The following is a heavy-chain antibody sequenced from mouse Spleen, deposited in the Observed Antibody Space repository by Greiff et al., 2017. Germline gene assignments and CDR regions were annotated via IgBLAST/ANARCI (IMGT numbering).Heavy chain of an antibody. J-gene: IGHJ2*01. D-gene: IGHD2-5*01. Sequence: VQGVESGPQLVRPGASVKLSCKASGYTFTSYWMHWVKQRPGRGLEWIGRIDPNSGGTKYNEKFKSKATLTVDKPSSTAYMQLSSLTSEDSAVYYCASALWSNYGDFGYWGQGTTLTVSS. V-gene: IGHV1-72*01. CDR2: IDPNSGGT. CDR1: GYTFTSYW. CDR3: ASALWSNYGDFGY.